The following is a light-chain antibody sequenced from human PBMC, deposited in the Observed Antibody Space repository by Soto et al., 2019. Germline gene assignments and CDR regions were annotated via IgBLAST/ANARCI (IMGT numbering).Light chain of an antibody. CDR1: QTISSSSNNRNC. CDR3: QQCYSSPFT. CDR2: WAS. J-gene: IGKJ2*01. Sequence: DIVMTQSPDSLAVSLGERATINCKSAQTISSSSNNRNCLGWFQQKPGQPPKLLIYWASTRQYGVPDRFSGSGSGTDFTLTISSLQAEDVAVYYCQQCYSSPFTFGQGTKLEIK. V-gene: IGKV4-1*01.